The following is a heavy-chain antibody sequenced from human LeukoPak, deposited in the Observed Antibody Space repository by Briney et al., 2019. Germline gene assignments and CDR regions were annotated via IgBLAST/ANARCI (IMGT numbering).Heavy chain of an antibody. CDR1: GGSISTYY. V-gene: IGHV4-59*01. CDR3: ARGGAARLHFQN. J-gene: IGHJ1*01. D-gene: IGHD6-6*01. CDR2: IYHSGST. Sequence: SETLSLTCTVSGGSISTYYWNWIRQPPEKGLEWIGYIYHSGSTNYNPSLQSRVTISVDTSKNQFSLNLSSVTAADTAVYYCARGGAARLHFQNWGQGTLVTVSS.